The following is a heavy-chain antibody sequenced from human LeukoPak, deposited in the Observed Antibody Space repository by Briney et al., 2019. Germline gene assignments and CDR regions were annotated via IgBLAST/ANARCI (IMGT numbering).Heavy chain of an antibody. Sequence: SETLSLTCTVSTGSISTQFWSWIRQPPGKGLEWIGYIDYTGTTNYNPSLKSRVTISVDTSKNHFSMRLNSVTAADTALYYCAIGIEDRSGYPGYWGQGTLVTVSS. D-gene: IGHD3-22*01. CDR3: AIGIEDRSGYPGY. V-gene: IGHV4-59*11. J-gene: IGHJ4*02. CDR2: IDYTGTT. CDR1: TGSISTQF.